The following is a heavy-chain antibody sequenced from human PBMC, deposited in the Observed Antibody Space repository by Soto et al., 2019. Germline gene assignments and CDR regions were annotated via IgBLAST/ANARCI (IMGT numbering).Heavy chain of an antibody. CDR1: GYTFTSYA. CDR2: INAGNGNT. D-gene: IGHD6-6*01. Sequence: ASVKVSCKASGYTFTSYAMHLVRQAPGQRLEWMGWINAGNGNTKYSQKFQGRVTITRDTSASTAYMELSSLRSEDTAVYYCARVGARNYSYAMDVWGQGSTVTASS. J-gene: IGHJ6*02. V-gene: IGHV1-3*01. CDR3: ARVGARNYSYAMDV.